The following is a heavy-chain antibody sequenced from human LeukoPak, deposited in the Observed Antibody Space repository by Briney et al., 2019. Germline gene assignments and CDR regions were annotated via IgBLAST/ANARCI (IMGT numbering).Heavy chain of an antibody. Sequence: GGSLRLSCAASGFTFNIYSMNWVRQAPGKGLEWVSSISSSSSYVYYADSVKGRFTISRDNAKNSLYLQMNSLRAEDTAVYYCARGICGTTSCYIPTWFDPWGQGTLVTVSS. CDR1: GFTFNIYS. CDR2: ISSSSSYV. V-gene: IGHV3-21*01. D-gene: IGHD2-2*02. CDR3: ARGICGTTSCYIPTWFDP. J-gene: IGHJ5*02.